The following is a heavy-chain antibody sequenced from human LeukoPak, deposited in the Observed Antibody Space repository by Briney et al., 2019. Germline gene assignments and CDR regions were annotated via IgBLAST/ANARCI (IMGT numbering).Heavy chain of an antibody. J-gene: IGHJ5*02. CDR2: ISSSSSYI. CDR3: ASDIVVVPAAMGGNWFDP. V-gene: IGHV3-21*01. CDR1: GFTFSSYS. D-gene: IGHD2-2*01. Sequence: GGSLRLSCAASGFTFSSYSMNWVRQAPGKGLEWVSSISSSSSYIYYADSVKGRFTISRDNAKNSLYLQMNSLRAEDTAVYYCASDIVVVPAAMGGNWFDPWGQGTLVTASS.